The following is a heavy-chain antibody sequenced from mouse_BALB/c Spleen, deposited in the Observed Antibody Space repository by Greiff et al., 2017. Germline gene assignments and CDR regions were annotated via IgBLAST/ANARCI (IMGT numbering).Heavy chain of an antibody. V-gene: IGHV5-6-5*01. J-gene: IGHJ2*01. D-gene: IGHD2-4*01. Sequence: EVMLVESGGGLVKPGGSLKLSCAASGFTFSSYAMSWVRQTPEKRLEWVASISSGGSTYYPDSVKGRFTISRDNARNILYLQMSSLRSEDTAMYYCARGLYDYDRGDFDYWGQGTTLTVSS. CDR1: GFTFSSYA. CDR3: ARGLYDYDRGDFDY. CDR2: ISSGGST.